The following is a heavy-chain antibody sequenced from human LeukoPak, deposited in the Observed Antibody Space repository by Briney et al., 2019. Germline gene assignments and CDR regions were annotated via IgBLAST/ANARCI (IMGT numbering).Heavy chain of an antibody. V-gene: IGHV4-31*03. CDR3: ARVDSSGYYPDY. CDR1: GDSIKSGGYY. CDR2: IYYSGST. D-gene: IGHD3-22*01. Sequence: SETLSLTCTASGDSIKSGGYYWSWIRQHPGKGLEWIGYIYYSGSTYYNPSLKSRVAISVDTSKNQFSLNLTSVTAADTAVYFCARVDSSGYYPDYWGQGTMVTVSS. J-gene: IGHJ3*01.